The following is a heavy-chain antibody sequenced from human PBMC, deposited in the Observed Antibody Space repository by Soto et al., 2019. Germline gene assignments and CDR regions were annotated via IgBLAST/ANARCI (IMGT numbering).Heavy chain of an antibody. CDR3: AKDNRNYDYGELDY. D-gene: IGHD4-17*01. Sequence: PXXSLRLSCAASGFTFSSYAMRWVPQAPGKGLEWVSAISGSGGSTYYADSVKGRFTISRDNSKNTLYLQMNSLRAEDTAVYYCAKDNRNYDYGELDYWGQGTLVTV. J-gene: IGHJ4*02. V-gene: IGHV3-23*01. CDR2: ISGSGGST. CDR1: GFTFSSYA.